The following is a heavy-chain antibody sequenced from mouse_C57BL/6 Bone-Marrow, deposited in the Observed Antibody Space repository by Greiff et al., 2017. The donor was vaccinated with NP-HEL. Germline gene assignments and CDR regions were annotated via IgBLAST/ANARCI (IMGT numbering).Heavy chain of an antibody. CDR2: ISYDGSN. Sequence: EVQLQESGPGLVKPSQSLSLTCSVTGYSITSGYYWNWIRQFPGNKLEWMGYISYDGSNNYNPSLKNRISITRDTSKNQFFLKLNSVTTEDTATYYCARRGITTVVGYFDVWGTGTTVTVSS. V-gene: IGHV3-6*01. CDR3: ARRGITTVVGYFDV. D-gene: IGHD1-1*01. J-gene: IGHJ1*03. CDR1: GYSITSGYY.